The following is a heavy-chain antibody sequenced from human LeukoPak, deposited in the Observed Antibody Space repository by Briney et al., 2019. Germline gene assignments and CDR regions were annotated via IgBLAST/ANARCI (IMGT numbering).Heavy chain of an antibody. CDR1: CGPFSGSS. CDR3: ARDEVNGSGSYYIYY. J-gene: IGHJ4*02. CDR2: IIPILGIA. D-gene: IGHD3-10*01. Sequence: VQVSCTASCGPFSGSSISWVRQAPGQGLEWRGRIIPILGIANYAQKFQGRVTITADKSTSTAYMELSSLRSEDTAVYYCARDEVNGSGSYYIYYWGQGTLGTVSA. V-gene: IGHV1-69*04.